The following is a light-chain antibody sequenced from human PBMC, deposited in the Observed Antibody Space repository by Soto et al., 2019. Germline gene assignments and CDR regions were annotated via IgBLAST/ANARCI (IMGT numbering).Light chain of an antibody. CDR2: AAP. CDR3: QQTYTTPLT. V-gene: IGKV1-39*01. J-gene: IGKJ4*01. Sequence: DIQMTQSPSSLSASVVERVTITCRASQSISSYLNWYQQKPGKAPKLLIYAAPSLQSGVPSRFSGSGSGTDFTLTITSLQPGDFATYYCQQTYTTPLTFGGGTKVDIK. CDR1: QSISSY.